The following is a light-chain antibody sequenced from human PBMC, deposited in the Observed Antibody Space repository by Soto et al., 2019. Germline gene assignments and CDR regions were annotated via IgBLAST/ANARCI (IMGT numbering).Light chain of an antibody. J-gene: IGKJ5*01. CDR2: DAS. Sequence: DIQMTHSPSSLFASVGCRGTITCQATQDINIYLNWYQKKPGKAPNLLIYDASNLEIGVPSRLSGSGYGTHFTFTISSMKTEDIGTYYCQQYDILPITFGRGTRLEIK. CDR1: QDINIY. CDR3: QQYDILPIT. V-gene: IGKV1-33*01.